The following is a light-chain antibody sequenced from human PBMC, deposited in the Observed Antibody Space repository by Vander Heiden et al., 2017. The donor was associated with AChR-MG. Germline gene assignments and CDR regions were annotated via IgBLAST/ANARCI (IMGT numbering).Light chain of an antibody. CDR2: AAS. CDR3: QQGNNSPRT. Sequence: DIQLTQSPSSVPASVGDGVNITCRASQGVSKWVTWFQQKPGKAPKLLNYAASTLQSGVTSRFSGSGSGTHFTLTISSLQPEDFGVYFCQQGNNSPRTFGQGTRLEIK. V-gene: IGKV1-12*01. J-gene: IGKJ5*01. CDR1: QGVSKW.